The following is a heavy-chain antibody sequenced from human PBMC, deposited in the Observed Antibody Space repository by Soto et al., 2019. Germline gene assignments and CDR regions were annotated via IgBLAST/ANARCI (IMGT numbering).Heavy chain of an antibody. D-gene: IGHD3-3*02. Sequence: SETLSLTCTVSGGSISSGDYYWSWIRQPPGKGLEWIGYIYYSGSTYYNPSLKSRVTISVDTSKNQFSLKLSSVTAADTAVYYCARAHFWSGYYNYYYYGMDVWGQGTTVTVSS. CDR2: IYYSGST. J-gene: IGHJ6*02. CDR1: GGSISSGDYY. V-gene: IGHV4-30-4*01. CDR3: ARAHFWSGYYNYYYYGMDV.